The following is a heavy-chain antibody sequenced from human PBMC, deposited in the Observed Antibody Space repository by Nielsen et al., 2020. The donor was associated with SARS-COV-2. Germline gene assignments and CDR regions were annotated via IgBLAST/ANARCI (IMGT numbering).Heavy chain of an antibody. CDR2: LSSSSGNI. CDR1: GFTFRLYA. Sequence: GESLKISCEASGFTFRLYAMNWVRQAPGKGLEWVSFLSSSSGNIQYADSVKGRFTISRDNAKNSVYLQMNTLRPEDTAVYYCARDDLVATIEYGMDVWGQGTTVTVSS. D-gene: IGHD5-12*01. CDR3: ARDDLVATIEYGMDV. V-gene: IGHV3-21*01. J-gene: IGHJ6*02.